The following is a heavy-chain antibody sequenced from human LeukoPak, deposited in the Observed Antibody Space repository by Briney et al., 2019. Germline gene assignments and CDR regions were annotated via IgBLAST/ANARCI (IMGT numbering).Heavy chain of an antibody. CDR1: GYTFTTYG. V-gene: IGHV1-18*01. Sequence: ASVKVSCKTSGYTFTTYGIIWVRQAPGQGLEWMGWISAYNGHTNYAQNLQGRVTMTPDTSTGTAYMELRSLRSDDTAVYYCARIPAATNWFDPWGQGTLVTVSS. CDR3: ARIPAATNWFDP. CDR2: ISAYNGHT. J-gene: IGHJ5*02. D-gene: IGHD2-2*01.